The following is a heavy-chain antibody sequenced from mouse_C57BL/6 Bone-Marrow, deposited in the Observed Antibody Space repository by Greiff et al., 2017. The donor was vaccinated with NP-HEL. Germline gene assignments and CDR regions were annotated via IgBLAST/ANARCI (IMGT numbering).Heavy chain of an antibody. J-gene: IGHJ3*01. Sequence: QVQLKESGAELVKPGASVKLSCKASGYTFTSYWMHWVKQRPGQGLEWIGYINPSSGYTKYNQKFKDKATLTVDKSSSTAYMQLSSLTYEDSAVYYCARKRSSSLFAYWGQGTLVTVSA. CDR2: INPSSGYT. V-gene: IGHV1-7*01. D-gene: IGHD1-1*01. CDR3: ARKRSSSLFAY. CDR1: GYTFTSYW.